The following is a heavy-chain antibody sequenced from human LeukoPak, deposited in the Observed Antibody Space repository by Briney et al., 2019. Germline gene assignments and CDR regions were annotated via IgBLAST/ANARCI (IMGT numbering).Heavy chain of an antibody. V-gene: IGHV3-53*01. D-gene: IGHD2-8*01. CDR2: IYSGGST. Sequence: GGSLRLSCAASGFTVSSNYMSWVRQAPGKGLEWVSVIYSGGSTYYADSVKGRFTISRDNSKNTLYLQMNSLRAEDTAVYYCAREGGCTNGVCYATRGYFDLWGRGTLVTVSS. CDR1: GFTVSSNY. J-gene: IGHJ2*01. CDR3: AREGGCTNGVCYATRGYFDL.